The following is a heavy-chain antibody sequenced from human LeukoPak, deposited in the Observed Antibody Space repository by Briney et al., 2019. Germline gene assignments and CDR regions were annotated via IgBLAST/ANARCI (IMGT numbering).Heavy chain of an antibody. CDR3: AELGITMIGGV. CDR2: ISSSSTYI. CDR1: GFIFSSYS. J-gene: IGHJ6*04. Sequence: KAGGSLRLSCAASGFIFSSYSMNWVRQAPGKGREWVSSISSSSTYIYYADSVKGRFTISRDNAKNSLYLQMNSLRAEDTAVYYCAELGITMIGGVWGKGTTVTISS. D-gene: IGHD3-10*02. V-gene: IGHV3-21*01.